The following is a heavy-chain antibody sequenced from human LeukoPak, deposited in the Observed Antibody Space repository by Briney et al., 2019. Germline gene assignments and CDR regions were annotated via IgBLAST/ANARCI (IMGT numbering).Heavy chain of an antibody. Sequence: GASVKVSCKASGFALTTYNIVWLRQAPGQGLEWVGWVTAFNDNTNYAQKVQGRATMTRDTSTSTAYMELRSLRSGDTAVYYCARNTYGYKFSMDVWGKGTTVTISS. J-gene: IGHJ6*03. CDR1: GFALTTYN. D-gene: IGHD5-18*01. V-gene: IGHV1-18*04. CDR3: ARNTYGYKFSMDV. CDR2: VTAFNDNT.